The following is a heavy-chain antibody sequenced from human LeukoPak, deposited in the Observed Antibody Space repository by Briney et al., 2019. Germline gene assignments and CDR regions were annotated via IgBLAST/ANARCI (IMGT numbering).Heavy chain of an antibody. D-gene: IGHD3-16*01. V-gene: IGHV4-59*08. J-gene: IGHJ4*02. Sequence: SETLSLTCTVSGGSISSYYWSWIRQPPGKGLEWIGYIYYSGSTNYNPSLKSRVTISVDTSKNQFSLKLSSVTAADTAVYYCARHPLRGGFDYWGQGTLVTVSS. CDR1: GGSISSYY. CDR2: IYYSGST. CDR3: ARHPLRGGFDY.